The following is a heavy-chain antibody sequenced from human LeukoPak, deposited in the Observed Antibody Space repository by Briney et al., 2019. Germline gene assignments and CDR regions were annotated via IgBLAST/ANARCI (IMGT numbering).Heavy chain of an antibody. CDR2: IYPDDSDT. J-gene: IGHJ4*02. Sequence: GESLKISWKGSGYSFSSYWIGWVRQKPGKGLEWMVLIYPDDSDTRYSPSFQGQVTISADKSISTAYLQWSSLKASDTAMYYCARRRDYDTSYSLDYWGQGTLVTVSS. CDR3: ARRRDYDTSYSLDY. CDR1: GYSFSSYW. D-gene: IGHD3-22*01. V-gene: IGHV5-51*01.